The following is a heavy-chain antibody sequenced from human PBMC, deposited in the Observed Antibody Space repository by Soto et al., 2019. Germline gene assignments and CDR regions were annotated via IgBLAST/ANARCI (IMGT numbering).Heavy chain of an antibody. Sequence: ASVKVSCKASGYTFTSYDINWVRQATGQGLEWMGGMNPNSGNANYAQKFQGRVTITTDASTSTAYMELSSLRSEDTAVYYCARAVQLEDYYYYGMDVWGQGTTVTVSS. CDR3: ARAVQLEDYYYYGMDV. V-gene: IGHV1-8*01. CDR2: MNPNSGNA. CDR1: GYTFTSYD. D-gene: IGHD6-6*01. J-gene: IGHJ6*02.